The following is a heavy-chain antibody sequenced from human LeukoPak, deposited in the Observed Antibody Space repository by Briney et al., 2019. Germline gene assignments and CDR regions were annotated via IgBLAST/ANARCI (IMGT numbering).Heavy chain of an antibody. D-gene: IGHD1-26*01. J-gene: IGHJ3*02. CDR2: FYDSGDF. CDR3: ARLLRPGGRKGDAFGI. Sequence: SQTLSLTCTVSGGSISGHHWTWIRQPPGTGLEWIGYFYDSGDFNYNPSLKSRVTISTDMSNNQFSLRMSSVTAADTAMYYCARLLRPGGRKGDAFGIWGQGTLVTVSS. V-gene: IGHV4-59*08. CDR1: GGSISGHH.